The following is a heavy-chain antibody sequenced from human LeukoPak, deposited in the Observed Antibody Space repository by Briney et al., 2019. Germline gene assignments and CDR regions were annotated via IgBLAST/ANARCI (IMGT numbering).Heavy chain of an antibody. CDR2: IYYSGST. CDR1: GGSTSSYY. CDR3: ARGGAFDI. Sequence: PSETLSLTCTVSGGSTSSYYWSWIRQPPGKGLEWIGYIYYSGSTNYNPSLKSRVTISVDTSKNQFSLKLSSVTAADTAVYYCARGGAFDIWGQGTMVTVSS. V-gene: IGHV4-59*01. J-gene: IGHJ3*02.